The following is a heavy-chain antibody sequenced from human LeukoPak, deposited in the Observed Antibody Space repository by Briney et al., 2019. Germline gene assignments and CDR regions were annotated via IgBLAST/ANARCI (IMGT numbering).Heavy chain of an antibody. J-gene: IGHJ4*02. CDR2: INPNSGGT. Sequence: ASVKVSCKASGYTFTSYGISWVRQAPGQGLEWMGWINPNSGGTNYAQKFQGRVTMTRDTSISTAYMELGRLRSDDTAVYYCARDRNWDSSSWRNYFDYWGQGTLVTVSS. CDR1: GYTFTSYG. D-gene: IGHD6-13*01. CDR3: ARDRNWDSSSWRNYFDY. V-gene: IGHV1-2*02.